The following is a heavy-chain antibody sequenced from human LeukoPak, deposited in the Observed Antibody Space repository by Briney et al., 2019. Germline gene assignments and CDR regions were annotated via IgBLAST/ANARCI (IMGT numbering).Heavy chain of an antibody. Sequence: GASVKDSCKASGYTFTCYYMHWVRQAPGQGLEWMGWIKPNSGGTNYAQKFQGRVTMTRDTSISTAYMELSRLRSDDTAVYYCARDNGGWIQLWSNFRGYYYYGMDVWGQGTTVTVSS. CDR1: GYTFTCYY. CDR3: ARDNGGWIQLWSNFRGYYYYGMDV. V-gene: IGHV1-2*02. J-gene: IGHJ6*02. D-gene: IGHD5-18*01. CDR2: IKPNSGGT.